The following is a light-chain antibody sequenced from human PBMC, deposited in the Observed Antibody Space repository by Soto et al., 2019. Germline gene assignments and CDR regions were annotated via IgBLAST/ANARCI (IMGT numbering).Light chain of an antibody. Sequence: SAPTQPPSASETPGQMVTISDSPGSSNIGINTMNWYQQLPRTAPKVLIYTNNQRPSAVPDRFSGSKSGTSASLAISGRQSGDEADYYCGAWDDSLNGYVFGTGTKVTVL. CDR3: GAWDDSLNGYV. CDR1: SSNIGINT. CDR2: TNN. J-gene: IGLJ1*01. V-gene: IGLV1-44*01.